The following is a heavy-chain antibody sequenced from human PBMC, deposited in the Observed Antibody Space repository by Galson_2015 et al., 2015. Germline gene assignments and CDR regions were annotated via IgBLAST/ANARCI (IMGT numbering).Heavy chain of an antibody. D-gene: IGHD2/OR15-2a*01. V-gene: IGHV4-34*01. CDR1: GGSLSGYY. Sequence: SATLSVTCAVYGGSLSGYYWSWIRQPPGKGLEWLGEINHSGRTNYNPSIKSRVTISVDTSKNQFSLKLNSVTAADTALYYCARVEYCNSKSCFPDNWGQGTLVTVSS. CDR2: INHSGRT. J-gene: IGHJ4*02. CDR3: ARVEYCNSKSCFPDN.